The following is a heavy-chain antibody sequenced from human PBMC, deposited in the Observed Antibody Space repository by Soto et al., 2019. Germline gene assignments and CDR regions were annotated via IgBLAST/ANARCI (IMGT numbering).Heavy chain of an antibody. CDR2: ISIGGDSI. Sequence: EVQLVESGGGVVQPGGSLRLSCTASGFTFSSYEMDWVRQPPGKGLEWVSYISIGGDSIYYADSVKGRFTISRDNAKNTVYLQMDSLRAEDTAVYYCVSLWEFSDYWGQGTLVTVSS. CDR1: GFTFSSYE. D-gene: IGHD1-26*01. CDR3: VSLWEFSDY. V-gene: IGHV3-48*03. J-gene: IGHJ4*02.